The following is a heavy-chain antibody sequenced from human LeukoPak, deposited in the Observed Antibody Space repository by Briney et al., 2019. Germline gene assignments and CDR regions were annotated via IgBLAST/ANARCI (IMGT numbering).Heavy chain of an antibody. CDR3: ARDRFQLLWFGELSD. D-gene: IGHD3-10*01. CDR2: INWNGGST. J-gene: IGHJ4*02. CDR1: RFTFDDYG. Sequence: PGGSLRLSCAASRFTFDDYGMSWVRQAPGKGLEWVSGINWNGGSTGYADSVKGRFTISRDNAKNSLYLQMNSLRAEDTALYYCARDRFQLLWFGELSDWGQGTLVTVSS. V-gene: IGHV3-20*04.